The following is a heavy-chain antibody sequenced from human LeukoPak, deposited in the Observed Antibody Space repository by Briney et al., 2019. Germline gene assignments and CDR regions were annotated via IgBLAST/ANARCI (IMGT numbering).Heavy chain of an antibody. CDR2: IFHSGST. CDR1: GASFSGYY. CDR3: ARHVQVEVHTSHLDY. V-gene: IGHV4-34*12. D-gene: IGHD2-2*01. J-gene: IGHJ4*02. Sequence: ASETLSLTCAVYGASFSGYYWSWIRQSPGKGLEWIGNIFHSGSTICNPSLKSRVTMSVDTSKNHFSLRLSSVTAADTAVYYCARHVQVEVHTSHLDYWGQGALVTVSS.